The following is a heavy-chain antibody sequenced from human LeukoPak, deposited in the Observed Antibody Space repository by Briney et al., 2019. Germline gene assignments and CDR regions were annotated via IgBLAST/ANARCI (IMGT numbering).Heavy chain of an antibody. Sequence: SETLSHTCTVSGGSLSSFYWSWIRQPPGKGLEWIGYCYYNGSTNYNPSLKSRVTISVDTSKNQFSLKLNSVTAADTAVYYCARGGGAADIWGQGTMVTVSS. V-gene: IGHV4-59*08. CDR2: CYYNGST. CDR1: GGSLSSFY. D-gene: IGHD1-26*01. CDR3: ARGGGAADI. J-gene: IGHJ3*02.